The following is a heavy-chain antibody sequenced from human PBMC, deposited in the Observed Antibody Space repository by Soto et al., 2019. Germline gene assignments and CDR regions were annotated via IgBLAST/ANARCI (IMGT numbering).Heavy chain of an antibody. CDR2: ISAYNGNT. CDR3: ARDRGIAAAGSRVDP. V-gene: IGHV1-18*01. J-gene: IGHJ5*02. D-gene: IGHD6-13*01. Sequence: ASVKVSCKASGYTFTSYGISWVRQAPGQGLEWMGWISAYNGNTNYAQKLQGRVTMTTDTSTSTAYMELRSLRSDDTAVYYCARDRGIAAAGSRVDPWGQGTLVTVSS. CDR1: GYTFTSYG.